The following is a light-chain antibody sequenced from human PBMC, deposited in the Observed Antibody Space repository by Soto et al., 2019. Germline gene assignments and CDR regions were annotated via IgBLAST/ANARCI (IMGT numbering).Light chain of an antibody. CDR3: SSYTSSSTLDV. CDR2: DVS. V-gene: IGLV2-14*01. CDR1: SSDVGGYNY. Sequence: QSALTQPASVSGSPGQSITISCTGTSSDVGGYNYVSWYQQHPGKAPKLMIYDVSSRPSGVSNRFSGSKSVNTASLTISGLQAEDEADYYCSSYTSSSTLDVFGTGTKLTVL. J-gene: IGLJ1*01.